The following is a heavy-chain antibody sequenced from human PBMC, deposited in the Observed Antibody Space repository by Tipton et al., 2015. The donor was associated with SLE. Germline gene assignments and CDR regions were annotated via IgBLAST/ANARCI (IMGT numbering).Heavy chain of an antibody. CDR1: GFTFDDYA. Sequence: SLRLSCAVSGFTFDDYAMHWVRQPPGKGLEWVSLLSWDGDTTYYTDSVKGRFTISRDNSKNSLYLQMNSLRVEDTGLYYCTKVRMLGVQIDAFDFWGQGTMVTVSS. D-gene: IGHD3-16*01. V-gene: IGHV3-43D*04. CDR3: TKVRMLGVQIDAFDF. CDR2: LSWDGDTT. J-gene: IGHJ3*01.